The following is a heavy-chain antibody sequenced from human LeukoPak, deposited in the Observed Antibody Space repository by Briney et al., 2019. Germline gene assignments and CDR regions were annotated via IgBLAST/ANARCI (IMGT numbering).Heavy chain of an antibody. CDR1: GFTVSSNY. CDR3: ASGSGSYRTPYYYMDV. D-gene: IGHD3-10*01. Sequence: GGSLRLSCAASGFTVSSNYMSWVRHAPGKGLEWVSVIYSGGSTYYADSVKGRFTISRDNSKNTLYLQMNSLRAADTAVYYCASGSGSYRTPYYYMDVWGTGTTVTVSS. V-gene: IGHV3-53*01. CDR2: IYSGGST. J-gene: IGHJ6*03.